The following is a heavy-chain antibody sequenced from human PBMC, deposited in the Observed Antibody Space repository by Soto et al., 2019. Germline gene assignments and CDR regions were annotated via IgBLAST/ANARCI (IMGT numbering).Heavy chain of an antibody. CDR3: ARGYTVTTRFDS. J-gene: IGHJ4*02. D-gene: IGHD4-17*01. V-gene: IGHV4-39*07. CDR1: GGSISSSGYY. CDR2: IYYSGSP. Sequence: PSETLSLTCTVSGGSISSSGYYWGWIRQPPGKGLEWIGTIYYSGSPYYNPSLKSRVTISVDTSKDQFSLNLSSVTAADTAVYYCARGYTVTTRFDSWGPGTLVTVSS.